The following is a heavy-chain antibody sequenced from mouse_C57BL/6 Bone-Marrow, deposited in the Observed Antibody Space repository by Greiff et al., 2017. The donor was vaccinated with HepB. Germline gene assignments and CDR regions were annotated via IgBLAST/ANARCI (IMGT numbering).Heavy chain of an antibody. CDR2: IRSKSNNYAT. Sequence: EVKVVESGGGLVQPKGSLKLSCAASGFSFNTYAMNWVRQAPGKGLEWVARIRSKSNNYATYYADSVKDRFTISRDDSESMLYLQMNNLKTEDTAMYYYVRQRKHYAMDYWGQGTSVTVSS. CDR1: GFSFNTYA. CDR3: VRQRKHYAMDY. J-gene: IGHJ4*01. V-gene: IGHV10-1*01.